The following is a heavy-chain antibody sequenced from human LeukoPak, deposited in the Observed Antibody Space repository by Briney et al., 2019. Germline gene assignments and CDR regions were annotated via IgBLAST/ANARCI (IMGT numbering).Heavy chain of an antibody. CDR3: ARGGRYCSGTSCYRLFDY. CDR2: IYYSGST. V-gene: IGHV4-31*03. Sequence: SQTLSLTCTVSGGSISSGDYYWSWIRQHPGKGLEWLGYIYYSGSTYYNPSLKSRVTISVDTSKNQFSLKLSSVTAADTAVYYCARGGRYCSGTSCYRLFDYWGQGTLVTVSS. D-gene: IGHD2-2*01. CDR1: GGSISSGDYY. J-gene: IGHJ4*02.